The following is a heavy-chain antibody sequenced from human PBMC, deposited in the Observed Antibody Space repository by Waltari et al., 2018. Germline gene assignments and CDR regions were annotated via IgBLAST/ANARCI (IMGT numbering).Heavy chain of an antibody. V-gene: IGHV1-8*01. CDR2: VNPNSGNT. CDR1: GYTFTSYD. J-gene: IGHJ4*02. Sequence: QVQLVQSGAEVKKPGASVKVSCKASGYTFTSYDINWVRQATGKGLEWMGWVNPNSGNTGDAQKFQGRVTMTRNTAISTAYMELSSLRSEDTAVYYCARAPYGDYVYIHWGQGTLVTVSS. CDR3: ARAPYGDYVYIH. D-gene: IGHD4-17*01.